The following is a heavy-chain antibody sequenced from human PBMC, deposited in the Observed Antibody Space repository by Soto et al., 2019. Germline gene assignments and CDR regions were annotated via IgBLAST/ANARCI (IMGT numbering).Heavy chain of an antibody. J-gene: IGHJ4*02. CDR1: GFTFSSHA. V-gene: IGHV3-30*18. Sequence: PGGSLRLSCAASGFTFSSHAMHWVRQAPGKGLEWVAVISYDGSNKYYADSVKGRFTISRDNSKNTLYLQMNTLRAEDTAVYYCAKERGDIGDPYYFDYWGQGSLVTVSS. CDR3: AKERGDIGDPYYFDY. D-gene: IGHD2-21*02. CDR2: ISYDGSNK.